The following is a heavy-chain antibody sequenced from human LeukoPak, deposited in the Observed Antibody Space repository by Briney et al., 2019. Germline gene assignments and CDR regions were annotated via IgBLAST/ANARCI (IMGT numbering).Heavy chain of an antibody. CDR2: IYSGGST. CDR3: ARGGYSYGFDY. D-gene: IGHD5-18*01. CDR1: GFTFSSNY. Sequence: GGSLRLSCAASGFTFSSNYMSWVRQAPGKGLEWVSVIYSGGSTYYSDSVKGRFTISRDNSKNTLYLQMNSLRAEDTAVYYCARGGYSYGFDYWGQGTLVTVSS. V-gene: IGHV3-53*01. J-gene: IGHJ4*02.